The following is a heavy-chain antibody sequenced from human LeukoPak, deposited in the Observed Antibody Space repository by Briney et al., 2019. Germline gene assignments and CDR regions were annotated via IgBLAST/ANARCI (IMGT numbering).Heavy chain of an antibody. CDR1: GGSISSYY. Sequence: SETLSLTCTVSGGSISSYYWSWIRQPPGKGLEWIGSIYYSGSTYYNPSLKSRVTISVDTSKNQFSLKLSSVTAADMAVYYCARGARGDWFDPWGQGTLVTVSS. CDR3: ARGARGDWFDP. V-gene: IGHV4-59*01. D-gene: IGHD5-12*01. J-gene: IGHJ5*02. CDR2: IYYSGST.